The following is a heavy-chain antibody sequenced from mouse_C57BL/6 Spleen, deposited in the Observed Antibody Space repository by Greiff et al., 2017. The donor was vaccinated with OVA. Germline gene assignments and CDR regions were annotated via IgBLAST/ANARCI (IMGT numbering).Heavy chain of an antibody. V-gene: IGHV1-9*01. CDR3: AKTGGVYYGSSKDY. CDR1: GYTFTGYW. D-gene: IGHD1-1*01. Sequence: QVQLKQSGAELMKPGASVKLSCKATGYTFTGYWIEWVKQRPGHGLEWIGEILPGSGSTNYNEKFKGKATFTADTSTNTAYMQLSSLTTEDSAIYYCAKTGGVYYGSSKDYWGQGTTLTVSS. CDR2: ILPGSGST. J-gene: IGHJ2*01.